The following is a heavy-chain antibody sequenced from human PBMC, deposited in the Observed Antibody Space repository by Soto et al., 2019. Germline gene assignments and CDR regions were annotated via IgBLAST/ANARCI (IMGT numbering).Heavy chain of an antibody. Sequence: AXGTLSLTCTVSGGSISSYYWSGIRQPAGKGLEWIGRIYTSGSTNYNPSLKSRVTMSVDTSKNQFSLKLSSVTAADTAVYYCARDNDSSGYYFDYWGQGTLVTVSS. J-gene: IGHJ4*02. D-gene: IGHD3-22*01. CDR1: GGSISSYY. CDR3: ARDNDSSGYYFDY. CDR2: IYTSGST. V-gene: IGHV4-4*07.